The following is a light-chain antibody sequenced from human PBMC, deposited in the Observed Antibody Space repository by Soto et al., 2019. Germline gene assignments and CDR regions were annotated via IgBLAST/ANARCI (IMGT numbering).Light chain of an antibody. Sequence: QSALTQPASVSGSPGQSITIFCTGTSSDVGSYNLVSWYQQHPGKAPKLMIYEGSKLPSGVSNRFSGSKSGNTASLTISGLQAEDEADYYCCSYAGSSTFYVFGTGIKVTVL. CDR1: SSDVGSYNL. J-gene: IGLJ1*01. V-gene: IGLV2-23*01. CDR3: CSYAGSSTFYV. CDR2: EGS.